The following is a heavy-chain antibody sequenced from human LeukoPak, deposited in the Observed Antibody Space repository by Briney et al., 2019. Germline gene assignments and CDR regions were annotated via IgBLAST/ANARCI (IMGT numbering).Heavy chain of an antibody. J-gene: IGHJ3*02. CDR1: GYTFTGYY. CDR3: AREDNWNRNAFDI. CDR2: INPNSGDT. D-gene: IGHD1-20*01. Sequence: SVTVSCKPSGYTFTGYYMHWVRQAPGQGLDWMGWINPNSGDTNYAQTFQGTVTMTRDTSSSTAYMELSRLRSDDTAVYYCAREDNWNRNAFDIWGQGTMVTVSS. V-gene: IGHV1-2*02.